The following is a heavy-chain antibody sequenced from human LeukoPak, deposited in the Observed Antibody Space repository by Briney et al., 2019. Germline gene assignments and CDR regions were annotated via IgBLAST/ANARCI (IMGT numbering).Heavy chain of an antibody. CDR1: GFTFSDYY. V-gene: IGHV3-11*04. CDR3: ARPLYSYSSGYPTQY. Sequence: GGSLRLSCAASGFTFSDYYMTWIRQAPRKGLEWVSYIGGSGSAIYYADSVKGRFTISRDNAKNSLYLQMNSLRVEDTAVYYCARPLYSYSSGYPTQYWGQGTLVTVSS. D-gene: IGHD3-22*01. J-gene: IGHJ4*02. CDR2: IGGSGSAI.